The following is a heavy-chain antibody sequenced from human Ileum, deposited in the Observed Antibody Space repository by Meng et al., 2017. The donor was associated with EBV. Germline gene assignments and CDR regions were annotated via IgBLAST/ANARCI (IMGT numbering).Heavy chain of an antibody. CDR1: GGSISRSDW. CDR2: TSHSGST. Sequence: GPPQESGPGLVKPSEPLSLTCAVSGGSISRSDWWSWVRQPPGKGLEWIGETSHSGSTNYSPSLKSRVTISLDKSKNQLSLKLNSVTAADTAVYYCASSDYYRSDYWGQGTLVTVSS. V-gene: IGHV4-4*02. D-gene: IGHD3-22*01. CDR3: ASSDYYRSDY. J-gene: IGHJ4*02.